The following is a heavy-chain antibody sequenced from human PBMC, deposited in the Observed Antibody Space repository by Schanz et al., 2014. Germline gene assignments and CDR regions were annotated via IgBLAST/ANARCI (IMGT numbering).Heavy chain of an antibody. D-gene: IGHD6-13*01. CDR2: ISSYSTI. CDR1: GFTFRDYS. Sequence: EVQLVESGGGLVQPGGSLRLSCEASGFTFRDYSMNWVRQAPGKGPEWISYISSYSTIHYADSVKGRFTISRDNARNSLFLQMNSLRDEDTAVYYCARDRQQLVGRIGYYYGMDVWGQGTTVTVSS. J-gene: IGHJ6*02. CDR3: ARDRQQLVGRIGYYYGMDV. V-gene: IGHV3-48*02.